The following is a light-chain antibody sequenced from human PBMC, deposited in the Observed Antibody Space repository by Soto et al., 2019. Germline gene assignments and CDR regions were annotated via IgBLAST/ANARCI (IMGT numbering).Light chain of an antibody. CDR1: QTIDSW. CDR2: DAT. V-gene: IGKV1-5*01. CDR3: QQDIMPIT. J-gene: IGKJ5*01. Sequence: DIQVTQAPSTLPASEGDSVTITCRASQTIDSWVAWYQQKQGKAPKLLVYDATSLESGVSSRSSGSGYGTDITLSSNILQPDNLTTYYCQQDIMPITLGQGTRLEIK.